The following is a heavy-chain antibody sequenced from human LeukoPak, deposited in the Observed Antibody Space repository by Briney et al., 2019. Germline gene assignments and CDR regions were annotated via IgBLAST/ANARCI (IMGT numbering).Heavy chain of an antibody. D-gene: IGHD5-18*01. J-gene: IGHJ4*02. CDR1: GFTFSDYY. CDR2: ISSSGSTI. V-gene: IGHV3-11*01. Sequence: KPRGSLRLSCAASGFTFSDYYMSWIRQAPGKGLEWVSYISSSGSTIYYADSVKGRFTISRDNAKNSLYLQMNSLRAEDTAVYYCARDKLRGYSYYLGEVDYWGQGTLVTVSS. CDR3: ARDKLRGYSYYLGEVDY.